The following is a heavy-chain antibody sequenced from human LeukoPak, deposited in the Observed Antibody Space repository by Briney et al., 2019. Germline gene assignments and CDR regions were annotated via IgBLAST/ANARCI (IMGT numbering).Heavy chain of an antibody. D-gene: IGHD5-24*01. CDR1: GFSFSTHW. Sequence: PGGSLRLSCAASGFSFSTHWMSWFRQAPGKGLEWVALIKQDGSVIHYVDSVKGRFTISRDNAKNSLSLQMNGLRADDTAVYYCAGDEGWTFDIWGQGTKVTVSS. J-gene: IGHJ3*02. CDR2: IKQDGSVI. CDR3: AGDEGWTFDI. V-gene: IGHV3-7*01.